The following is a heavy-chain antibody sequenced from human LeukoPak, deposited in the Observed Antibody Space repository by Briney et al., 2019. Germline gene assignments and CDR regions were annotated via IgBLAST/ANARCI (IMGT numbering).Heavy chain of an antibody. J-gene: IGHJ4*02. CDR3: ARDGYCSGGSCYHHFDY. D-gene: IGHD2-15*01. Sequence: ASVKVSCKASGYTFTGYYMHWVRQAPGQGLEWMGWINPSSGGTNYAQKFQGWVTMTRDTSISTAYMELSRLRSDDTAVYYCARDGYCSGGSCYHHFDYWGQGTLVTVSS. CDR2: INPSSGGT. CDR1: GYTFTGYY. V-gene: IGHV1-2*04.